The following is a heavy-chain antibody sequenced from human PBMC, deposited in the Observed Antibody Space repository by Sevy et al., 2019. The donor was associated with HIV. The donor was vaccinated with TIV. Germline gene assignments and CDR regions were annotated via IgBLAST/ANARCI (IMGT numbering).Heavy chain of an antibody. V-gene: IGHV1-46*03. D-gene: IGHD6-6*01. Sequence: ASVKVSCKASGYTFTSYYMHRVRQAPGQGLEWMGIINPSGGSTSYAQKFQGRVTMTRDTSTSTVYMELSSLRSEDTAVYYCAREGSSATKNNWFDPWGQGTLVTVSS. CDR2: INPSGGST. CDR3: AREGSSATKNNWFDP. CDR1: GYTFTSYY. J-gene: IGHJ5*02.